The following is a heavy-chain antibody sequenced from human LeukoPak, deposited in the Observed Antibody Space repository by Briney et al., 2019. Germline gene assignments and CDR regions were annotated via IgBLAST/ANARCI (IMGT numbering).Heavy chain of an antibody. D-gene: IGHD4-11*01. CDR2: IWSDKSNR. CDR3: AKDAQRGFDYSNSLEY. J-gene: IGHJ4*02. CDR1: GFIFNHHA. Sequence: GGSLRLSCASSGFIFNHHAMHWVRQAPGKGLEWVAVIWSDKSNRFYADSVRGRFTISRDDSRKTVYLQMERMTAEDTAIYYCAKDAQRGFDYSNSLEYWGQGALVTVAS. V-gene: IGHV3-33*06.